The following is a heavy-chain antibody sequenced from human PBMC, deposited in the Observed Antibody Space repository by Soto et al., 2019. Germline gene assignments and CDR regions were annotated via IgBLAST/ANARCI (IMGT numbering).Heavy chain of an antibody. CDR1: GYSFADYH. Sequence: GASVKASWKASGYSFADYHRHWVRQAPGQGLEWLGRINPKSGGTSTAQKFQGWVTMTTDTSISTAYMELRRLRSEDTAVYYCESYDSSGYYYWFDPWGQGTLVTVSS. CDR3: ESYDSSGYYYWFDP. J-gene: IGHJ5*02. V-gene: IGHV1-2*04. D-gene: IGHD3-22*01. CDR2: INPKSGGT.